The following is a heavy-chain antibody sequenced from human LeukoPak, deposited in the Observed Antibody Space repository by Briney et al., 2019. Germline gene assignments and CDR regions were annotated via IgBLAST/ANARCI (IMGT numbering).Heavy chain of an antibody. CDR2: IKEDGSEK. CDR3: ATLLWWWRG. V-gene: IGHV3-7*01. J-gene: IGHJ4*02. CDR1: GFAFNSYW. D-gene: IGHD2-21*01. Sequence: GGSLRLSCAASGFAFNSYWMSWVRQAPGKGLEWVASIKEDGSEKHYVDSVKGRFTISRDNAKNSLYLQMNSLSTEDTAVYYCATLLWWWRGWGQGTLVTVSS.